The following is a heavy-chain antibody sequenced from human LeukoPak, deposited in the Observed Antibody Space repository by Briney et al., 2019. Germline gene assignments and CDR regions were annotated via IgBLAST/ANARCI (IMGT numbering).Heavy chain of an antibody. J-gene: IGHJ5*01. Sequence: GGSLRLSCAASGFTFSSYWMHWVRQTPGKGLMWVARIKSDGSTIYEDSVQGRFTISRDNAKNTVYLQMNSLRVDDTAIYYCTRAITYFYGSVTYDWFDSWGQGTLVTVSS. CDR1: GFTFSSYW. CDR3: TRAITYFYGSVTYDWFDS. D-gene: IGHD3-10*01. V-gene: IGHV3-74*01. CDR2: IKSDGST.